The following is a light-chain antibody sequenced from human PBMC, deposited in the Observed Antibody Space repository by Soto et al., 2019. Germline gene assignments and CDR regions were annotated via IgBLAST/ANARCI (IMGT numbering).Light chain of an antibody. Sequence: DIQMTQSPSSVSASVGDRVTITCRASQGISSWLAWYQHKPGKAPKLLIYAASSLQSGVPSRFSGSGSGTDFTLTISSLQPEDFATYFCQQANSFPPTFGGGTKVEIK. V-gene: IGKV1D-12*01. CDR1: QGISSW. CDR3: QQANSFPPT. CDR2: AAS. J-gene: IGKJ4*01.